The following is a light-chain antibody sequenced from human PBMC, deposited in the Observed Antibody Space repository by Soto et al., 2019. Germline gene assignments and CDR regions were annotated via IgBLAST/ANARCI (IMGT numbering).Light chain of an antibody. CDR3: QQYNSYSWT. CDR2: DAS. Sequence: QLPQSPSTLSASVGDRVTITCRASQSISSWLAWYQQKPGKAPKLLIYDASSLESGVPSRFSGSGSGTEFTLTISSLQPDDFATYYCQQYNSYSWTFGQGTKVDI. CDR1: QSISSW. J-gene: IGKJ1*01. V-gene: IGKV1-5*01.